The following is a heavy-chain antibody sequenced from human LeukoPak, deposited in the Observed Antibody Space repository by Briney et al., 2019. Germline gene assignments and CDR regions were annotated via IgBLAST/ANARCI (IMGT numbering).Heavy chain of an antibody. Sequence: GGSLRLSCAASGFTFSTYWMSWVRQAPGKGLEWVAIIKQDGTEKYYVDSVMGRFTISRDNAENSLCLQMNSLRAEDTAVYYCAGGVGASHFDYWGQGTLVTVSS. J-gene: IGHJ4*02. CDR1: GFTFSTYW. CDR2: IKQDGTEK. D-gene: IGHD1-26*01. CDR3: AGGVGASHFDY. V-gene: IGHV3-7*04.